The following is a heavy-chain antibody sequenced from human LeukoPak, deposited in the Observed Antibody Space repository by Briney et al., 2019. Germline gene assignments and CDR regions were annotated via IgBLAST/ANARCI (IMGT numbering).Heavy chain of an antibody. D-gene: IGHD6-6*01. CDR3: ARHIEQLVRGYYGMDV. Sequence: SETLSLTCTVSGGSISSYYWSWIRQPPGKGLEWIGYIYYSGSTYYNPSLKSRVTISVDTSKNQFSLKLSSVTAADTAVYYCARHIEQLVRGYYGMDVWGQGTTVTVSS. CDR1: GGSISSYY. J-gene: IGHJ6*02. CDR2: IYYSGST. V-gene: IGHV4-59*04.